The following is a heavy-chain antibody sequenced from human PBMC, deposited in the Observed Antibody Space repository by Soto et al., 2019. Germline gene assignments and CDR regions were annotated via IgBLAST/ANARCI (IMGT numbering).Heavy chain of an antibody. D-gene: IGHD3-10*01. CDR3: ARDRITMVRGVIITRRFDY. J-gene: IGHJ4*02. CDR1: GFTFSSYW. V-gene: IGHV3-7*01. CDR2: IKQGGSEK. Sequence: GGSLRLSCAASGFTFSSYWMSWVRQAPGKGLEWVANIKQGGSEKYYVDSVKGRFTISRDNAKNSLYLQMNSLRAEDTAVYYCARDRITMVRGVIITRRFDYWGQGTLVTVSS.